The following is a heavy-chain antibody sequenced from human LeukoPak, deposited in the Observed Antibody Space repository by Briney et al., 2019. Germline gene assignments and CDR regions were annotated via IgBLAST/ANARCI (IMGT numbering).Heavy chain of an antibody. CDR1: GFTVSSNY. Sequence: GGSLRLSCAASGFTVSSNYMSWVRQAPGKGLEWVSVIYSGGSIYYADSVKGRFTISRDNSKNTLYLQMNSLRAEDTAVYYCARPSRDAFDIWGQGTMVTVSS. V-gene: IGHV3-66*04. J-gene: IGHJ3*02. CDR3: ARPSRDAFDI. CDR2: IYSGGSI.